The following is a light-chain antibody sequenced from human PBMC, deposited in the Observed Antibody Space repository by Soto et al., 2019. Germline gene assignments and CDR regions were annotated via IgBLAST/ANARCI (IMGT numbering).Light chain of an antibody. CDR1: QGITNY. CDR2: AAS. CDR3: QQYKSYPLT. Sequence: DIQMTQSPSSLSASVGDRVTISCRASQGITNYLVWFQQKPGKAPKPLIYAASTLQRGAPSKFSGSGYGTDLTLTISSLQPEDSEIYYCQQYKSYPLTFGGGTKVDIK. V-gene: IGKV1-16*02. J-gene: IGKJ4*01.